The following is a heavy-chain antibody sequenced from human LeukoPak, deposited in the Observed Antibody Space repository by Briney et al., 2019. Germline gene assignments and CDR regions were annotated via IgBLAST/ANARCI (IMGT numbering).Heavy chain of an antibody. CDR1: GYSISSGYY. V-gene: IGHV4-38-2*02. Sequence: SETLSLTCTVSGYSISSGYYWGWIRQPPGKGLEWIGSIYHSGSTYYNPSLKSRVTISVDTSKNQFSLKLSSVTAADTAVYYCASPGIVGATFWGQGTLVTVSS. CDR3: ASPGIVGATF. J-gene: IGHJ4*02. D-gene: IGHD1-26*01. CDR2: IYHSGST.